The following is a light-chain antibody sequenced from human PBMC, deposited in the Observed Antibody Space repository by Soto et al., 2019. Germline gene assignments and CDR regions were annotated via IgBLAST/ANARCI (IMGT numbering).Light chain of an antibody. V-gene: IGKV3-20*01. Sequence: EIVLTQSPGTLSLSPGERATLCCRSSQSVSSSYLAWYQQKPGQAHRLLIYGASSRATGIPDRFSGSGSGTDFTLTISRLEPEDFAVYYCQQYGSSPRTFGQGTRLEIK. J-gene: IGKJ5*01. CDR2: GAS. CDR1: QSVSSSY. CDR3: QQYGSSPRT.